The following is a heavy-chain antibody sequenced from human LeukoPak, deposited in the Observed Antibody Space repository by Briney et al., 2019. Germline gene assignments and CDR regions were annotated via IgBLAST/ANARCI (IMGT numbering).Heavy chain of an antibody. CDR1: GFTFSSYA. CDR2: ISGSGGST. J-gene: IGHJ4*02. CDR3: ARMSGTPPDPDY. Sequence: GGSLRLSCAASGFTFSSYAMSWVRQAPGKGLEWVSAISGSGGSTYYADSVKGRFTISRDDASNSVYLQMNSLRAEDTAVYYCARMSGTPPDPDYWGQGTLVTVSS. D-gene: IGHD1/OR15-1a*01. V-gene: IGHV3-23*01.